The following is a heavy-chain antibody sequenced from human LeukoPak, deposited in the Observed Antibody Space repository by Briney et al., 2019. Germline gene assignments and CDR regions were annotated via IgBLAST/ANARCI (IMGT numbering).Heavy chain of an antibody. CDR1: GGSFSGYY. CDR2: INHSGST. J-gene: IGHJ4*02. V-gene: IGHV4-34*01. CDR3: ARGGENYDYVWGSYRYSPYFDY. Sequence: SETLSLACAVYGGSFSGYYWNWIRQPPGKGLEWIGEINHSGSTNYNPSLKSRVTISVDTSKNQFSLKLSSVTAADTAVYYCARGGENYDYVWGSYRYSPYFDYWGQGTLVTVSS. D-gene: IGHD3-16*02.